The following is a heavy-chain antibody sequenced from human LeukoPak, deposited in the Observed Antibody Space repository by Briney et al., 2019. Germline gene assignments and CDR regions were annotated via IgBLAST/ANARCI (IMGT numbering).Heavy chain of an antibody. CDR1: GFTFSSYA. J-gene: IGHJ4*02. D-gene: IGHD6-19*01. Sequence: GGSLRLSCAASGFTFSSYATSWVRQAPGKGLEWVSAISGSGGSTYYADSVKGRFTISRHNSKNTLYLQMNSLRAEDTAVYYCARLRSSGWYFDYWGQGTLVTVSS. V-gene: IGHV3-23*01. CDR2: ISGSGGST. CDR3: ARLRSSGWYFDY.